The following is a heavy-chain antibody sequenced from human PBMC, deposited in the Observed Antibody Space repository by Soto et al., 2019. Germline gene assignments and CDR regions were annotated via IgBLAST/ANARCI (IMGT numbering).Heavy chain of an antibody. CDR1: GYSVTGNS. CDR2: IHPNNGGT. J-gene: IGHJ4*02. V-gene: IGHV1-2*04. CDR3: VTQLSGVVY. D-gene: IGHD1-1*01. Sequence: QVHLVQSGAEVKKPVASVRVSCKASGYSVTGNSLHWVRQAPGQGLEWMGWIHPNNGGTNYALKFQGWVTMTRDTSVNTAYMDLNRLKSDDTDVYDCVTQLSGVVYWGQGTLVTVSS.